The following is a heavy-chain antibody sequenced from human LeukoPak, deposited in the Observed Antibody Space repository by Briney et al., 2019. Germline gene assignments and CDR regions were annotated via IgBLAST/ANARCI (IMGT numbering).Heavy chain of an antibody. J-gene: IGHJ4*02. CDR3: ARALGDIVGTINPPDY. V-gene: IGHV1-2*02. CDR1: GYTFTGYY. Sequence: GASVKVSCKASGYTFTGYYMHWVRQAPGQGLEWMGWINPNSGGTNYAQKFQGRVTMTRDTSISTAYMELSRLRSDDTAVYYCARALGDIVGTINPPDYWGQGTLVTVSS. CDR2: INPNSGGT. D-gene: IGHD5-12*01.